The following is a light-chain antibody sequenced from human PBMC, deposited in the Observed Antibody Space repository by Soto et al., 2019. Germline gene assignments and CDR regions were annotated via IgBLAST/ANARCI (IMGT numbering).Light chain of an antibody. CDR2: DKS. CDR1: QGVNHN. Sequence: DRLMTQSPATLSASVGERVTIFCRASQGVNHNLCCYQHKPGQDPSLLIYDKSSRAHGGAACFSGGRTGTEFIPTTNSLPPEDYGVYYCRLYNNWYPITFGQGTQLEI. CDR3: RLYNNWYPIT. V-gene: IGKV3-15*01. J-gene: IGKJ5*01.